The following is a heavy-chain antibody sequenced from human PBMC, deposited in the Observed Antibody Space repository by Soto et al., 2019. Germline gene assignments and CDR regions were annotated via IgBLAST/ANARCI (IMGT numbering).Heavy chain of an antibody. CDR3: AKDGSVAARKGPDS. J-gene: IGHJ4*02. CDR2: VSGSGSGT. Sequence: EVQLLESGGGLVQPGGSLRLSCAASGFTFSSYAMSWVRQAPGKGLEWVSAVSGSGSGTYYADSVKGRFTIFRDNSKDTLDLQMDSLRDEDTAVYYCAKDGSVAARKGPDSWGQGTLVTVSS. V-gene: IGHV3-23*01. CDR1: GFTFSSYA. D-gene: IGHD6-6*01.